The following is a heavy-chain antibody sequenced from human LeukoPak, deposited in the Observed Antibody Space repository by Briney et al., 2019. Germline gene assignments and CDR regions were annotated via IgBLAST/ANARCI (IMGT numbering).Heavy chain of an antibody. CDR2: IYPGDSDT. V-gene: IGHV5-51*01. J-gene: IGHJ4*02. CDR3: ARQGVSGSYGFDFDY. CDR1: GYSFTSYW. D-gene: IGHD5-18*01. Sequence: GESLKVSCKGSGYSFTSYWIGWVRQMPGKGLEWMGIIYPGDSDTRYSPSFQGQVTISADKSISTAYLQWSSLKASDTAMYYCARQGVSGSYGFDFDYWGQGTLVTVSS.